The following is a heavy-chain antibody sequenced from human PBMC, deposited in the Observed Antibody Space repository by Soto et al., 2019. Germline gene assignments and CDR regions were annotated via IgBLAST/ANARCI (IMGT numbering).Heavy chain of an antibody. V-gene: IGHV1-18*01. CDR3: AKDASSWFYYYYGMDV. CDR2: ISGYNDNT. CDR1: GYIFSNFG. D-gene: IGHD2-2*01. J-gene: IGHJ6*02. Sequence: QIQLVQSGPEVRKPGASVKVSCKASGYIFSNFGISWVRQAPGQGLEWMGWISGYNDNTNYAQKFQERVRMTTDISTSTAYMELTTLRPEDTAVYYCAKDASSWFYYYYGMDVWGQGTTVTVSS.